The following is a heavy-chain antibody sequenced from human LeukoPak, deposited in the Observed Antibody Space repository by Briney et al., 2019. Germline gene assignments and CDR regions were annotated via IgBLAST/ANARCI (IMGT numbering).Heavy chain of an antibody. CDR2: INHSGST. Sequence: SETLSLTCAVYGGSFSGYYWSWIRQPPGKGLEWIGEINHSGSTNYNPSLKSRVTISVDTSKNQFSLKLSSVTAADTAVYYCARSIAAAGTPLDAFDIWGQGTMVTVSS. CDR1: GGSFSGYY. J-gene: IGHJ3*02. V-gene: IGHV4-34*01. D-gene: IGHD6-13*01. CDR3: ARSIAAAGTPLDAFDI.